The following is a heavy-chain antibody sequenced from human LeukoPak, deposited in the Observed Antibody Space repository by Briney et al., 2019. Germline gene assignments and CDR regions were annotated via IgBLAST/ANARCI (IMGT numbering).Heavy chain of an antibody. CDR3: PKVVVPAAILNWFDP. J-gene: IGHJ5*02. D-gene: IGHD2-2*02. Sequence: GGSLRLSCAASGFAFSSYGMHWVRQAPGKGLEWVAVISYDGSNKYYADSVKGRFTISRDNSKNTLYLQMNSLRAEDTAVYYCPKVVVPAAILNWFDPWGQGTLVTVSS. CDR1: GFAFSSYG. V-gene: IGHV3-30*18. CDR2: ISYDGSNK.